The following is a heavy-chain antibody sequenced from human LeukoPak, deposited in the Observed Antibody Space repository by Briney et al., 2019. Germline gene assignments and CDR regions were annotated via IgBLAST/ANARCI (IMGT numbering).Heavy chain of an antibody. Sequence: PGRSLRLSCAVSGLTFSNYAMGWVRHAPGKGLECVSGSCGSGGNTYYADPVKSRFTLSRDNSKNTLYLQMNSLRAEDTAVYHCARGGSYGFWYFDYWGQGTLVTVSS. CDR2: SCGSGGNT. V-gene: IGHV3-23*01. D-gene: IGHD5-18*01. CDR3: ARGGSYGFWYFDY. J-gene: IGHJ4*02. CDR1: GLTFSNYA.